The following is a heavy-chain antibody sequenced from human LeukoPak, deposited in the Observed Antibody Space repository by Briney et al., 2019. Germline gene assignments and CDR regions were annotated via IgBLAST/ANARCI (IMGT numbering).Heavy chain of an antibody. J-gene: IGHJ3*02. V-gene: IGHV3-66*03. D-gene: IGHD3-9*01. CDR1: GFTVSSNS. CDR2: IYSDNT. CDR3: ARDDYDILTGFPDI. Sequence: GGSLRLSCTVSGFTVSSNSMSWVRQAPGKGLEWVSFIYSDNTHYSDSVKGRFTISRDNSKNTLYLQMNSLRAEDTAVYYCARDDYDILTGFPDIWGQGTMVTVSS.